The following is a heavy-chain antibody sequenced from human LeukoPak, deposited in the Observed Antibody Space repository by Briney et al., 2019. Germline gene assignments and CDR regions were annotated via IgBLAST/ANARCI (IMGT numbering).Heavy chain of an antibody. D-gene: IGHD3-10*01. CDR1: GFAFNTYA. CDR3: ARDIFGSGSYPDF. CDR2: KCHDGSHK. Sequence: PGGSLRLSCSASGFAFNTYARHGGRKAPDQGLEWVALKCHDGSHKYYSNSVRGQYGISRDNSKNTESLQMNNLRPEDTAVYYCARDIFGSGSYPDFWGQGTVLTVSS. V-gene: IGHV3-33*01. J-gene: IGHJ4*02.